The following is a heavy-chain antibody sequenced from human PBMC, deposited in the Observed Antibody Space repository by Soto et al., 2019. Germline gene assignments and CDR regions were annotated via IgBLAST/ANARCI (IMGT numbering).Heavy chain of an antibody. CDR1: GGSVSSGSYY. V-gene: IGHV4-61*01. J-gene: IGHJ5*02. D-gene: IGHD4-4*01. CDR3: ARSTVTTYSSWFDP. Sequence: QVQLQESGPGLVKPSETLSLTCTVSGGSVSSGSYYWSWIRQPPGKGLEWIGYIYYSGSTNYNPYLKSRVTISVDTSKHQFSLKLSSVTAADTAVYYCARSTVTTYSSWFDPWGQGTLVTVSS. CDR2: IYYSGST.